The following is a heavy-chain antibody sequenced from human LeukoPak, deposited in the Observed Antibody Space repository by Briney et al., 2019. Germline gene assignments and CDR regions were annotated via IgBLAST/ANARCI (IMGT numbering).Heavy chain of an antibody. CDR3: AKVMRSWYFDY. CDR1: GFTFSSYG. CDR2: ITGSGGST. Sequence: GGSLRLSCATSGFTFSSYGMSWVRQAPGKGLEWVSAITGSGGSTNYADSVKGRFTISRDNSKNTLYLQMNSLRAEDTAVYYCAKVMRSWYFDYWGHGTLVTVSS. D-gene: IGHD3-10*01. V-gene: IGHV3-23*01. J-gene: IGHJ4*03.